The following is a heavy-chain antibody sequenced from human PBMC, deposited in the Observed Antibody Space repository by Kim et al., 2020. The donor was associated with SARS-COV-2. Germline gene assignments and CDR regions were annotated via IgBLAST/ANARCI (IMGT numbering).Heavy chain of an antibody. Sequence: GGSLRLSCAASGFTFSSYGMHWVRQAPGKGLEWVAVISYDGSNKYYADSVKGRFTISRDNSKNTLYLQMNSLRAEDTAVYYCAKEADYGDYPGYWGQGTLVTVSS. CDR3: AKEADYGDYPGY. CDR1: GFTFSSYG. D-gene: IGHD4-17*01. CDR2: ISYDGSNK. V-gene: IGHV3-30*18. J-gene: IGHJ4*02.